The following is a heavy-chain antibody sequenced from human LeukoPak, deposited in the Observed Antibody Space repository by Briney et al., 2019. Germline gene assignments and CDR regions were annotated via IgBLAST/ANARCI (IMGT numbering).Heavy chain of an antibody. CDR3: ARGIAVAVDYYYYYMDV. J-gene: IGHJ6*03. CDR1: GGSFSGYY. V-gene: IGHV4-34*01. CDR2: ISHGGIT. Sequence: PSETLSLTCVVYGGSFSGYYWSCIRQAPGKGLEWIGEISHGGITKYNPSRTSRVTISVDSSKKQLSLNLTSVTAADTAVYYCARGIAVAVDYYYYYMDVWGKGTTVTVSS. D-gene: IGHD6-19*01.